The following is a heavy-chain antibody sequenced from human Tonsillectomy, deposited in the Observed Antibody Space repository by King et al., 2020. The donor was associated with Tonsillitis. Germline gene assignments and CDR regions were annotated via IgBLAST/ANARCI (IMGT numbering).Heavy chain of an antibody. J-gene: IGHJ4*02. CDR3: ARGSDIVVVVAASYYFDY. V-gene: IGHV1-46*01. CDR1: GYTFTSYY. CDR2: INPSGGST. Sequence: QLVQSGAEVKKPGASVKVSCKASGYTFTSYYMHWVRQAPGQGLEWMGIINPSGGSTSYAQKFQGRVTMTRDTSTSTVYMELSSLRSEDTAVYYCARGSDIVVVVAASYYFDYWAQGTLVTVSS. D-gene: IGHD2-15*01.